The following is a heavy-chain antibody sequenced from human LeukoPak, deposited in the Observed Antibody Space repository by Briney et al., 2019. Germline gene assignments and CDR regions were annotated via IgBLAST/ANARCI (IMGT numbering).Heavy chain of an antibody. CDR1: GFTFSTYS. CDR2: ISTSSIYI. CDR3: ARGIEVVAAANNWFDP. V-gene: IGHV3-21*01. Sequence: GGSLRLSCAASGFTFSTYSMNWVRQAPGKGLEWVSSISTSSIYIYYADSLKGRFTISRDNAKNSLYLQMNSLRAEDTAMYYCARGIEVVAAANNWFDPWGQGTLVTVSS. J-gene: IGHJ5*02. D-gene: IGHD2-2*01.